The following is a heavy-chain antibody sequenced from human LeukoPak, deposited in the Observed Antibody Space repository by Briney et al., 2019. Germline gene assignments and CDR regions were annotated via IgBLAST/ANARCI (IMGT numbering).Heavy chain of an antibody. V-gene: IGHV3-48*03. CDR1: GFTFRSYE. CDR3: ARSFATYFYDS. CDR2: ISSSATTI. J-gene: IGHJ5*02. Sequence: GGSLRLSCAASGFTFRSYEMIWVRQAPGKGLEWVSYISSSATTIYYADSVKGRFTISRDNTKNSLYLQMDSLRAEDTAVYFCARSFATYFYDSWGQGTQVTVSS. D-gene: IGHD3-22*01.